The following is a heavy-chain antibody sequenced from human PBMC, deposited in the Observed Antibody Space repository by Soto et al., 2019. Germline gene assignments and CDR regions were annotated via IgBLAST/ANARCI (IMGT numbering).Heavy chain of an antibody. CDR3: AKDRLAYCGGDCYWVDY. CDR1: GFTFSNYG. D-gene: IGHD2-21*02. CDR2: TSYDGSIR. J-gene: IGHJ4*02. V-gene: IGHV3-30*18. Sequence: QVQLVESGGGVVQPGRSLRLSCAASGFTFSNYGMYWVRQAPGKGLEWVAVTSYDGSIRYYAGSVKGRFTISRDNSKNTLYLQINSLRTEDTAVYYCAKDRLAYCGGDCYWVDYWGQGTLLTVSS.